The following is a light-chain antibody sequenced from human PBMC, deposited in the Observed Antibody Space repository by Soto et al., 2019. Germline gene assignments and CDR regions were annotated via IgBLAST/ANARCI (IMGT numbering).Light chain of an antibody. CDR2: GAS. J-gene: IGKJ4*01. CDR3: QQYYDYPPLI. Sequence: EMVMTQSPATLSVSPGERATLSCRASRNINRKLAWYQQKPGQAPRLLISGASTRATGIPARFSGSGSGTEFTLTISSLQSEDFAVYYCQQYYDYPPLIFGGVTKVEIK. V-gene: IGKV3-15*01. CDR1: RNINRK.